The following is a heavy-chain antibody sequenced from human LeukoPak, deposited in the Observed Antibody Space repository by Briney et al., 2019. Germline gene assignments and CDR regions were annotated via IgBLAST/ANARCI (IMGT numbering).Heavy chain of an antibody. Sequence: SETLSLTCTVSGGSISSSSYYWGWIRQPPGKGLEWIGSIYYSGSTYYNPSLKSRVTISVDTSKNQFSLKLSSVTAADTAVYYCARVSMQQWLRYWGQGTLVTVSS. CDR1: GGSISSSSYY. V-gene: IGHV4-39*07. D-gene: IGHD6-19*01. CDR2: IYYSGST. J-gene: IGHJ4*02. CDR3: ARVSMQQWLRY.